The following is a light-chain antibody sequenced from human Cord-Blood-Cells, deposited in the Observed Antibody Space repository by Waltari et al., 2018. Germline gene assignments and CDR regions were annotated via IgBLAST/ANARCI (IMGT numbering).Light chain of an antibody. J-gene: IGLJ1*01. CDR3: CSYAGSSTYV. Sequence: QSALTQPASVSGSPGQSITISCTGTSSDVGSYNLVSWYQQHPGKAPKLMIYEGSKRPSWFSNRFSGSKSGNTASLTISGLQAEDEADYYCCSYAGSSTYVVGTGTKVTVL. CDR2: EGS. V-gene: IGLV2-23*01. CDR1: SSDVGSYNL.